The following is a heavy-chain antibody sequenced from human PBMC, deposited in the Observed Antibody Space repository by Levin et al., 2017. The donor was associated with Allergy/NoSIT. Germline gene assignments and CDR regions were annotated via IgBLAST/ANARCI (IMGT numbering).Heavy chain of an antibody. CDR3: AKDLAYCGGDCYSAHYYFDY. J-gene: IGHJ4*02. D-gene: IGHD2-21*02. Sequence: PGGSLRLSCAASGFTFSSYAMSWVRQAPGKGLEWVSAISGSGGSTYNADSVKGRFTISRDNSKNTLYLQMNSLRAEDTAVYYCAKDLAYCGGDCYSAHYYFDYWGQVTLVTVSS. V-gene: IGHV3-23*01. CDR1: GFTFSSYA. CDR2: ISGSGGST.